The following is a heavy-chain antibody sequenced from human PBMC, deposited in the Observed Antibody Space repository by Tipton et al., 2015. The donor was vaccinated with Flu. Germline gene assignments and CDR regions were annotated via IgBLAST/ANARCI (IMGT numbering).Heavy chain of an antibody. CDR2: IYHSGNT. Sequence: TLSLTCTISGYSISTGYYWGWIRQPPGKGLEWIASIYHSGNTFYNPSLKSRVTISADTSKNQFSLKLSSVTAADTAVYYCASKVANWGVWEPLDYWGQGTLVTVSS. J-gene: IGHJ4*02. D-gene: IGHD7-27*01. V-gene: IGHV4-38-2*02. CDR1: GYSISTGYY. CDR3: ASKVANWGVWEPLDY.